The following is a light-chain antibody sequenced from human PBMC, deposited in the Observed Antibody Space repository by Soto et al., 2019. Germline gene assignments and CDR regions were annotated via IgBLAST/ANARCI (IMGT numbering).Light chain of an antibody. CDR2: DDS. J-gene: IGLJ3*02. CDR1: HIGSKS. Sequence: SYELPQPPSVSVAPGQTARITCGGNHIGSKSVHWYQQKPGQAPVLVVYDDSDRPSGIPERFSGSNSGNTATLTISRVEAGDEADYYCQVWDSSSDHVVFGGGTKVTVL. V-gene: IGLV3-21*02. CDR3: QVWDSSSDHVV.